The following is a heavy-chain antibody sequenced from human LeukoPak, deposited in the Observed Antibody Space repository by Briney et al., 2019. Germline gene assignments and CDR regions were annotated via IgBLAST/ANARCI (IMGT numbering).Heavy chain of an antibody. CDR3: ASGRYWNYGPDY. D-gene: IGHD1-7*01. CDR1: GFTFSSYW. Sequence: GGSLRLSCAASGFTFSSYWMHWVRQAPGKGLVWVSRINSDGSSTSYADSVKGRFTISRDNAKNTLYLQMNSLRAEDTAVYYCASGRYWNYGPDYWGQGTLSPSPQ. V-gene: IGHV3-74*01. CDR2: INSDGSST. J-gene: IGHJ4*02.